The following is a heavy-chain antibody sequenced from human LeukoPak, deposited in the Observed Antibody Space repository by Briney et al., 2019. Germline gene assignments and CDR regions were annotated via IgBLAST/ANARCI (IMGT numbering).Heavy chain of an antibody. J-gene: IGHJ3*02. CDR3: ARADDCGGDCYVFDI. Sequence: PSETLSLTCTVSGGSISSYSWSWIRQPPGKGLEWIGYIYHSGSTYYNPPLKSRVTISVDRSKNQFSLKLSSVTAADTAVYYCARADDCGGDCYVFDIWGQGTMVTVSS. D-gene: IGHD2-21*02. CDR1: GGSISSYS. CDR2: IYHSGST. V-gene: IGHV4-30-2*01.